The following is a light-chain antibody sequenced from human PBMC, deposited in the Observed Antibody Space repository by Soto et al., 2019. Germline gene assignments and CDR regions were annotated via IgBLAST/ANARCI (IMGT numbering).Light chain of an antibody. J-gene: IGKJ2*02. V-gene: IGKV1-39*01. Sequence: DIQMTQSPSSLSSSVGDIVTITCRASQSIDTFLNWYQHKPGKAPKLLIRDASTLQSGVPSRFSGSGSGRDITLTITRLQREDFATYYCQQSYSSSASIFGQGTKLEIK. CDR3: QQSYSSSASI. CDR1: QSIDTF. CDR2: DAS.